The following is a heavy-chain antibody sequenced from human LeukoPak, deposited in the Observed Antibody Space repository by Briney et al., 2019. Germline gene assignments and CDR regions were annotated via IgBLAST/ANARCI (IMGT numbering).Heavy chain of an antibody. CDR3: AKTPEKGGTYSYYYRDV. D-gene: IGHD1/OR15-1a*01. Sequence: GGSLRLSCAASGFTVSSNYMSWVRQAPGKGLEWVSVIYSGGSTYYADSVKGRFTISRDNSKNTLYLQMNSLRAEDTAVYYCAKTPEKGGTYSYYYRDVGGRGPTVTVSS. CDR2: IYSGGST. V-gene: IGHV3-66*01. CDR1: GFTVSSNY. J-gene: IGHJ6*03.